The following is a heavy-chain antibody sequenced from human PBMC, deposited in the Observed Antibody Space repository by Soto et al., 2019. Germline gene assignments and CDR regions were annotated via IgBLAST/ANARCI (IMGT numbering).Heavy chain of an antibody. CDR2: IDPSDSYT. Sequence: GESLKISCKASGYSFTTYWISWVRQTPGKGLEWMGRIDPSDSYTNYSPSFLGHVTISVDKSISTAYLQWSSLKASDTAMYYCARHQSAPAALGPWGQGALVTVSS. D-gene: IGHD2-2*01. CDR1: GYSFTTYW. J-gene: IGHJ5*02. CDR3: ARHQSAPAALGP. V-gene: IGHV5-10-1*01.